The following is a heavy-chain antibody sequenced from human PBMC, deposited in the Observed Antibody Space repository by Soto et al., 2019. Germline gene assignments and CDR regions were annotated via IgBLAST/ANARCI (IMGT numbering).Heavy chain of an antibody. CDR1: GFTFTSDS. J-gene: IGHJ4*02. D-gene: IGHD6-19*01. CDR3: ARGAALAGKLDL. Sequence: EVQLVESGGGLVKPGGSVRLSCEASGFTFTSDSMTWVRQAPGKGLEWVSSISSHGRDIFYADSVKGRFTISRDNAKDSLHLQMNSLTGEDSAVYYCARGAALAGKLDLWGQGNLVTDSS. V-gene: IGHV3-21*06. CDR2: ISSHGRDI.